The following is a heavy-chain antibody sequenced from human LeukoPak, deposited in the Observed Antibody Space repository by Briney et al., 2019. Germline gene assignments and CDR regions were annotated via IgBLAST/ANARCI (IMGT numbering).Heavy chain of an antibody. Sequence: PSETLSLTCTVSCGSISSSSYYWGWIRQPPGKGLEWIGSIYYSGSTHYNPSPKSRVTISVETSKNQFALKLSSVTAAGTAVYYCARVVGAFFDYWGQGTLVTVSS. CDR1: CGSISSSSYY. J-gene: IGHJ4*02. V-gene: IGHV4-39*06. CDR2: IYYSGST. CDR3: ARVVGAFFDY. D-gene: IGHD1-26*01.